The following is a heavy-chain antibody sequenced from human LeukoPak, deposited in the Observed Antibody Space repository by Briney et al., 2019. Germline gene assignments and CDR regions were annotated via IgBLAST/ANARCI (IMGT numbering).Heavy chain of an antibody. J-gene: IGHJ4*02. CDR2: ISYSGTT. CDR1: SGPISIYY. V-gene: IGHV4-59*01. Sequence: SDTLTLTCTVSSGPISIYYGLWIRQPPGEGLEGLGSISYSGTTTSTPSLKSRVTISVAPSKNPTSLKLSSVTAPDTAMYYCARDSYIYGSGSLYSWGRGTPVTASP. D-gene: IGHD5-18*01. CDR3: ARDSYIYGSGSLYS.